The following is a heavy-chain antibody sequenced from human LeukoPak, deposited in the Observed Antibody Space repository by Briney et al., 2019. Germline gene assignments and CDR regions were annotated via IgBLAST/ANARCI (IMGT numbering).Heavy chain of an antibody. D-gene: IGHD2-15*01. CDR2: IPYDGNKK. Sequence: GGSLRLSCAASGFTFSNYGMHWVRQAPGKGLEWVAVIPYDGNKKYYADSVKGRFTISRDNSKNTLYMQMNSLRAEDTAVYYCAKDLGYRSGVTCLAVDYWGQGTLVTVSS. CDR1: GFTFSNYG. J-gene: IGHJ4*02. CDR3: AKDLGYRSGVTCLAVDY. V-gene: IGHV3-30*18.